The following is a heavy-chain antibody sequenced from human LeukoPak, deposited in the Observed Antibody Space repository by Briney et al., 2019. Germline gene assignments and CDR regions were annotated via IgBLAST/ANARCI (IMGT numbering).Heavy chain of an antibody. CDR3: ARMYYDFWSGYYTGFDY. Sequence: SETLSLTCTVSGGSISSSSYYWGWIRQPPGKGLEWIGSIYYSGSTYYNPSLKSRVTISVDTSKNQFSLKLSSVTAADTAVYYCARMYYDFWSGYYTGFDYWGQGTLVTVSS. J-gene: IGHJ4*02. V-gene: IGHV4-39*01. D-gene: IGHD3-3*01. CDR1: GGSISSSSYY. CDR2: IYYSGST.